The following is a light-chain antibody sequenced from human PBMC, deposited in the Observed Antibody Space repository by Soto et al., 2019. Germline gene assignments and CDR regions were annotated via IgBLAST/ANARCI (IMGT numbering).Light chain of an antibody. J-gene: IGKJ1*01. Sequence: EIVLTQSPATLSLSPGERATLSCRASQSVSSYLAWYQQKPGQAPRLLIYDASNRATGIPARFSGSGSGTDFTLTISRLEPEDFAVFYCQHYGTSQWTFGQGTKVDIK. CDR3: QHYGTSQWT. CDR2: DAS. CDR1: QSVSSY. V-gene: IGKV3-11*01.